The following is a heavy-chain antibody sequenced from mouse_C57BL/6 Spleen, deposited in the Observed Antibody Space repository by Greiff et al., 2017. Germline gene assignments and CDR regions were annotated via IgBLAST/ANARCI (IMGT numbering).Heavy chain of an antibody. J-gene: IGHJ2*01. Sequence: QVQLQQPGAELVRPGSSVKLSCKASGYTFTSYWMHWVKQRPIQGLEWIGNIDPPDSETHYNQKFKDKATLTVDKSSNTDYMQLSCLKSEGSAVYYCARGMDDYDYWGQGTTLTVSS. V-gene: IGHV1-52*01. CDR2: IDPPDSET. CDR1: GYTFTSYW. CDR3: ARGMDDYDY. D-gene: IGHD2-4*01.